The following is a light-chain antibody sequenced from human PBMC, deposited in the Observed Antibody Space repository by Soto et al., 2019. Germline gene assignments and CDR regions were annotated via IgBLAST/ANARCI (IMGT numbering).Light chain of an antibody. V-gene: IGLV2-14*01. CDR1: SSDIGTYNY. CDR2: GVS. CDR3: SSYTSSGTHWV. Sequence: QSALTQPASVSGSPGQSITISCTGSSSDIGTYNYLSWYQQHPGKAPKLMIYGVSDRPSGISNRFSGSKSGNTASLTISGLQAEDEADYYCSSYTSSGTHWVFGGGTQLTVL. J-gene: IGLJ3*02.